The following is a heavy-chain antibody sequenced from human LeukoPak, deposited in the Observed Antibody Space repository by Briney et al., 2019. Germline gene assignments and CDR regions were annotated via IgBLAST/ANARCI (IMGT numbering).Heavy chain of an antibody. Sequence: PSETLPHTCTVSGGSISSGGYYWSWIRQHPGKGLEWIGYIYYSGSTYYNPSLKSRVTISVDTSKNQFSLKLSSVTAADTAVYYGAMSREKQVWRHGWFDPWGQESWSPSPQ. D-gene: IGHD1-1*01. V-gene: IGHV4-31*03. CDR1: GGSISSGGYY. J-gene: IGHJ5*02. CDR3: AMSREKQVWRHGWFDP. CDR2: IYYSGST.